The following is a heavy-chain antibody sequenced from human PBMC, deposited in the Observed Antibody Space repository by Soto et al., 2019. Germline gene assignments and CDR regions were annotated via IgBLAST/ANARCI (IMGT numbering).Heavy chain of an antibody. CDR1: GGSISSYY. V-gene: IGHV4-59*08. Sequence: SETLSLTCTVSGGSISSYYWSWIRQPPGKGLEWIGYIYYSGSTNYNPSLKSRVTISVDTSKNQFSLKLSSVTAADTAVYYCASSSGYYYYYGMDVWGQGTTVTVSS. CDR3: ASSSGYYYYYGMDV. CDR2: IYYSGST. J-gene: IGHJ6*02. D-gene: IGHD1-26*01.